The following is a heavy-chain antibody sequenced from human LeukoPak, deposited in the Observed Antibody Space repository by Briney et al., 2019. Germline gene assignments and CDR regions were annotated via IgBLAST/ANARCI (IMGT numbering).Heavy chain of an antibody. CDR3: ARQECNGGSCYSRAIWFDP. J-gene: IGHJ5*02. CDR1: GGSISSTSYY. V-gene: IGHV4-39*01. D-gene: IGHD2-15*01. Sequence: SETLSLTCNVSGGSISSTSYYWGWIRQPPGKGLEWIGSIYHTGTTYYSPSLKSRVTISVHTSKNQFSLKLSSVTAADTAVYYCARQECNGGSCYSRAIWFDPWGQGTLVTVSS. CDR2: IYHTGTT.